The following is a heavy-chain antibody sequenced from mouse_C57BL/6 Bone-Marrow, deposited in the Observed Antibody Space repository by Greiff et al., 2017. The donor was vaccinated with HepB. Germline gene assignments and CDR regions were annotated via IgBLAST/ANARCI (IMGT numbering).Heavy chain of an antibody. D-gene: IGHD2-3*01. CDR1: GYAFSSSW. J-gene: IGHJ2*01. V-gene: IGHV1-82*01. Sequence: QVQLQQSGPELVKPGASVKISCKASGYAFSSSWMNWVKQRPGKGLEWIGRIYPGDGDTNYNGKFKGKATLTADKSSSTAYMQLSSLTSEDSAVYFCARWGWLLLLDYWGQGTTLTVSS. CDR3: ARWGWLLLLDY. CDR2: IYPGDGDT.